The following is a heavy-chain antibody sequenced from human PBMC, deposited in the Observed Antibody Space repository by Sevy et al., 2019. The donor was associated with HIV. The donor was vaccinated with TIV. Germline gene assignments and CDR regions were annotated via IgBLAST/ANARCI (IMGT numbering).Heavy chain of an antibody. J-gene: IGHJ6*02. D-gene: IGHD2-2*01. V-gene: IGHV4-31*03. CDR3: ARHLSNQGMDV. CDR2: IYYSGST. Sequence: SETLSLTCTVSGGSISSGGYYWSWIRQHPGKGREWIRYIYYSGSTYYNPSLKSRVTISVDTSKNQFSLKLSSVTAADTAVYYCARHLSNQGMDVWGQGTTVTVSS. CDR1: GGSISSGGYY.